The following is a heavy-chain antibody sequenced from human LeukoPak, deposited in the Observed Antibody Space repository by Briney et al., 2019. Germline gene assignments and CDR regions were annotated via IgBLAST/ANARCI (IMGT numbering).Heavy chain of an antibody. V-gene: IGHV4-4*07. Sequence: ASETLSLTCTLSGGSISSYYWSWIRQPPGKGLEWIGRVFTGGNTYYSPSLKSRVTMSLDTSKNQVSLNLSSVTAADTAVYYCARGVSTIFNPYSYYMDVWGKGTTVTVSS. J-gene: IGHJ6*03. CDR3: ARGVSTIFNPYSYYMDV. D-gene: IGHD5/OR15-5a*01. CDR1: GGSISSYY. CDR2: VFTGGNT.